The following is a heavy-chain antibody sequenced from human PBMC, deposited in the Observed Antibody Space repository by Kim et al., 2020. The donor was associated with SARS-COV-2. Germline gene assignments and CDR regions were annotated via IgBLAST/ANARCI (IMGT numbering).Heavy chain of an antibody. Sequence: SETLSLTCTVSGGSLSRGNFYWGWIRPPPGKGLESLGYVYYTGTTHYNPSLKSRVTISLDMATDQISLKLNSVTAADTAVYYCSRDGGATAPTAFDVWGQGTMV. CDR1: GGSLSRGNFY. CDR3: SRDGGATAPTAFDV. J-gene: IGHJ3*01. V-gene: IGHV4-61*01. CDR2: VYYTGTT. D-gene: IGHD5-12*01.